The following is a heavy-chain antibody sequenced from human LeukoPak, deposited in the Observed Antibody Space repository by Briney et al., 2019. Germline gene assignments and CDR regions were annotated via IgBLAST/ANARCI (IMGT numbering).Heavy chain of an antibody. D-gene: IGHD4-17*01. CDR3: ARESISTVTAVIYFDY. CDR2: INPNSGGT. J-gene: IGHJ4*02. Sequence: ASVKVSCKASGYTFTGYYMHWVRQAPGQGLEWMGWINPNSGGTNYAQKFQGRVTMTRDMSTSTVYMELSSLRSEDTAVYYCARESISTVTAVIYFDYWGQGTLVTVSS. CDR1: GYTFTGYY. V-gene: IGHV1-2*02.